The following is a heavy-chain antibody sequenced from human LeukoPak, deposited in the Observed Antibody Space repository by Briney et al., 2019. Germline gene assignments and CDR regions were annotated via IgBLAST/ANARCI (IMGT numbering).Heavy chain of an antibody. CDR1: GFTFSSYS. J-gene: IGHJ4*02. CDR3: ANLYGGNSDPGAY. CDR2: ISSRSNYI. D-gene: IGHD4-23*01. V-gene: IGHV3-21*04. Sequence: PGGSLRLSCAASGFTFSSYSMNWVRQAPGKGLEWVAHISSRSNYIYYADSLKGRFTISRDNSKNTLYLQMNSLRAEDTALYYCANLYGGNSDPGAYWGQGTLVTVSS.